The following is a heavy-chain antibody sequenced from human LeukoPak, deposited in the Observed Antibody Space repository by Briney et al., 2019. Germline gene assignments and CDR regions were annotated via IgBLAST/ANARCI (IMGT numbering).Heavy chain of an antibody. D-gene: IGHD4-11*01. CDR1: GFTSSASY. Sequence: GGSLRLSCAASGFTSSASYMYWVRQAPGKGLVWVSRIRSDGSATYYADSVKGRFTISRDNAKNTLYLQMNSLRAEDTAVYYCTRGRDYSNDYWGQGTLVTVSS. J-gene: IGHJ4*02. V-gene: IGHV3-74*01. CDR2: IRSDGSAT. CDR3: TRGRDYSNDY.